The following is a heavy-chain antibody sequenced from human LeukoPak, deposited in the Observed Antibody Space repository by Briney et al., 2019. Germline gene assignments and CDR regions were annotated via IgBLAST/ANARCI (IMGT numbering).Heavy chain of an antibody. Sequence: SETLSLTCTVSGGSISSYYWGWIRQPPGKGLEWIGSIYYSGSTYYNPSLKSRVTISVDTSKNQFSLKLSSVTAADTAVYYCAVKYYYDSSFYFDYGGQETLVTVSS. CDR1: GGSISSYY. V-gene: IGHV4-39*07. D-gene: IGHD3-22*01. CDR2: IYYSGST. CDR3: AVKYYYDSSFYFDY. J-gene: IGHJ4*02.